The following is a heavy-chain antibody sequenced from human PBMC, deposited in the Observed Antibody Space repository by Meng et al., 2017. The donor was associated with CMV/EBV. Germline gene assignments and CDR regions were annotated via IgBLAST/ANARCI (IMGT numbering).Heavy chain of an antibody. Sequence: SVTVSCKASGGTFSSYAISWVRQAPGQGLEWMGGIIPILGIANYAQKFQGRVTITADKSTSTAYMELSSLRSEDTAVYYCAREGVVTAFDIWGQGTMVTVSS. J-gene: IGHJ3*02. CDR3: AREGVVTAFDI. CDR1: GGTFSSYA. CDR2: IIPILGIA. V-gene: IGHV1-69*10. D-gene: IGHD2-15*01.